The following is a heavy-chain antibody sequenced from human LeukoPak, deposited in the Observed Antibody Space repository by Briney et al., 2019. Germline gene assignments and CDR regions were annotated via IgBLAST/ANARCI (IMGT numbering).Heavy chain of an antibody. Sequence: SETLSLTCTVSGGSISSYYWSWIRQPAGKGLEWIGRIYTSGSTNYNPSLKSRVTMSVDTSKNQSSLRLSSVTAADTAVYFCARGGSGYYRFDYWGQGSLVTVSS. V-gene: IGHV4-4*07. D-gene: IGHD3-3*01. J-gene: IGHJ4*02. CDR1: GGSISSYY. CDR2: IYTSGST. CDR3: ARGGSGYYRFDY.